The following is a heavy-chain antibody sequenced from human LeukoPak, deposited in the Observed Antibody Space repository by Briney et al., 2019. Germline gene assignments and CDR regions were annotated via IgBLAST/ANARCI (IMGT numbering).Heavy chain of an antibody. V-gene: IGHV4-59*08. CDR2: IYYSGST. J-gene: IGHJ3*02. D-gene: IGHD3-9*01. Sequence: NSSETLSLTCTVSGDSISSYYWSWLRQPPGKGLEWIGYIYYSGSTNYNPSLKSRATISVDTSKNQFSLKLSSVTAADTAVYYCARHRTYYDILTGYRSDAFDIWGQGTMVTVSS. CDR3: ARHRTYYDILTGYRSDAFDI. CDR1: GDSISSYY.